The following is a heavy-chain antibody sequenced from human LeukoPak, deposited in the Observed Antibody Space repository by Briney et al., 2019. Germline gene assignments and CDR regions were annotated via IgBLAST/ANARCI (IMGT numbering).Heavy chain of an antibody. D-gene: IGHD3-10*01. CDR1: GYTFTRYG. V-gene: IGHV1-18*01. J-gene: IGHJ4*02. CDR2: ISAYNVNT. CDR3: ADYGLGY. Sequence: ASRKVSCKASGYTFTRYGITCVREAPGHRLEWRGGISAYNVNTNYTQKRPGRVTMTTHTTTSTTYTELRSVRSDDTALYYCADYGLGYWGQGTLVTVSS.